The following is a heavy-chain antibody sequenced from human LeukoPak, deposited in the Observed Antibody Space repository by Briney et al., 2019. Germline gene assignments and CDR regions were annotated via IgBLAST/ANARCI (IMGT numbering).Heavy chain of an antibody. D-gene: IGHD5-12*01. Sequence: ASVKVSCKASGYTFTGYYMHWVRQAPGHGLEWTGWINPNSGGTNYAQKFQGRVTMTRDTSISTAYMELSRLRSDDTAVYYCARDERKWLRFYYYYYYMDVWGKGTTVTVSS. CDR2: INPNSGGT. CDR3: ARDERKWLRFYYYYYYMDV. J-gene: IGHJ6*03. CDR1: GYTFTGYY. V-gene: IGHV1-2*02.